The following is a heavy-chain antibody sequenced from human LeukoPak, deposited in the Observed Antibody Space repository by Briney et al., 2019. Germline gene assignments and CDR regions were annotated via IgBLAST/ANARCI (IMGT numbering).Heavy chain of an antibody. CDR1: GYTSTGYY. CDR3: ARNRYGDYTPDY. Sequence: ASVKVSCKASGYTSTGYYMHWVRQAPGQGLEWMGWINPKTGGTIYAQKFRGRVTMTRDTSISTAYMELSRVRSDDTAVYYCARNRYGDYTPDYWGQGTLVTVSS. D-gene: IGHD4-17*01. J-gene: IGHJ4*02. CDR2: INPKTGGT. V-gene: IGHV1-2*02.